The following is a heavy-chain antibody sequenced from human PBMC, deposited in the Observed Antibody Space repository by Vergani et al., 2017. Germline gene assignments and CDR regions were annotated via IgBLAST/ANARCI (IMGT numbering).Heavy chain of an antibody. CDR1: GYTFTSYD. V-gene: IGHV1-8*03. D-gene: IGHD3-22*01. CDR3: ARGSYDSSGYYSNYYYGMDV. J-gene: IGHJ6*02. Sequence: QVQLVQSGAEVKKPGASVKVSCKASGYTFTSYDINWVRQATGQGLEWMGWMNPNSGNTGDAQKFQGRVTITSNTSISTAYMELSSLRSEDTAVYYCARGSYDSSGYYSNYYYGMDVWGQGTTVTVSS. CDR2: MNPNSGNT.